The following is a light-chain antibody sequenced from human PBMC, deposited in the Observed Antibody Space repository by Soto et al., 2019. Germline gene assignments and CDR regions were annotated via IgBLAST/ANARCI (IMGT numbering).Light chain of an antibody. CDR2: GAS. CDR1: QSVSSNY. CDR3: QQYGSSPCT. J-gene: IGKJ1*01. Sequence: EIVLTQSPGTLSLSPGERATRSCRASQSVSSNYLAWYQQKPGQAPRPLIYGASSRATGIPDRFSGSGAGTDFTLTISRLESEDFAVYYCQQYGSSPCTFGQGTKVEIK. V-gene: IGKV3-20*01.